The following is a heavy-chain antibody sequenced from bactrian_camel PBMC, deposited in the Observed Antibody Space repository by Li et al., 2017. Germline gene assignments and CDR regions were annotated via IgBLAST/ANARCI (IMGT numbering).Heavy chain of an antibody. V-gene: IGHV3S63*01. Sequence: HVQLVESGGGSVQAGGSLRLSCTRFGYSYDSYCMAWFRQAPGKEREEIANIDSEGTTVYADSVKGRFTISTDDAKTYLQMSSLKPEDSATYYCAADVCPSRAGLGLRDASWYRYWGQGTQVTV. CDR3: AADVCPSRAGLGLRDASWYRY. CDR1: GYSYDSYC. CDR2: NIDSEGTT. J-gene: IGHJ4*01. D-gene: IGHD6*01.